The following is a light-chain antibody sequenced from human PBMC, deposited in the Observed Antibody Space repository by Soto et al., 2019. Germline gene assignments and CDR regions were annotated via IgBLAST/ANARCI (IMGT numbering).Light chain of an antibody. CDR3: HQYGSSPYS. Sequence: EIVLTQSPGTLSLSPGERATLSCRASQSVSRSYLAWYQQNPGQPPSLLIYATSSRATGIPDRFSGSGSGTDFTLTISRLEPEDFAVYYCHQYGSSPYSCGQGTKPEIK. J-gene: IGKJ2*01. V-gene: IGKV3-20*01. CDR2: ATS. CDR1: QSVSRSY.